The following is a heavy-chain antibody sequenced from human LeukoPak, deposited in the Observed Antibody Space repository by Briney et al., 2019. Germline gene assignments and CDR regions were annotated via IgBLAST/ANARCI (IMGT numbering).Heavy chain of an antibody. CDR3: ARCRDSRGSSPIWFGELEYYFDY. V-gene: IGHV1-69*13. CDR1: GGTRSSYA. J-gene: IGHJ4*02. D-gene: IGHD3-10*01. CDR2: TIPIFGTA. Sequence: SAPKLSYKPSGGTRSSYAKSWLRQAPGQEHKWMGGTIPIFGTANYAQKFQGRVTITADESTSTAYMELSSLRSEDTAVYYCARCRDSRGSSPIWFGELEYYFDYWGQGTLVTVSS.